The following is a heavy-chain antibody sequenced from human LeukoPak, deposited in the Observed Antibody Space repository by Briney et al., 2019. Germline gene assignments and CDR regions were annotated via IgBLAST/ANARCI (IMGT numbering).Heavy chain of an antibody. CDR3: AKGYSSSSGYMDV. CDR1: GFTFSSYS. CDR2: ISSSSSYI. V-gene: IGHV3-21*04. Sequence: GGSLRLSCAASGFTFSSYSMNWVRQAPGKGLEWVSSISSSSSYIYYADSVKGRFTISRDNSKNSLYLQMNSLRAEDTALYYCAKGYSSSSGYMDVWGKGTTVTVSS. D-gene: IGHD6-6*01. J-gene: IGHJ6*03.